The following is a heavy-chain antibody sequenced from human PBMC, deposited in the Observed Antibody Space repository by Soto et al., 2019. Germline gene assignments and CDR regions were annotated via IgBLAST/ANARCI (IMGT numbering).Heavy chain of an antibody. J-gene: IGHJ4*02. Sequence: QVQLVQSGAEVKKPGSSVKVSCKASGGTFSSYTISWVRQAPGQGLEWMGRIIPILGMANYAQKFQGRVTITADKSTSTAYMELSSLRSEDTAGYYCASKRTTFGGVIAQSWGQGTLVTVSS. D-gene: IGHD3-16*02. CDR1: GGTFSSYT. V-gene: IGHV1-69*02. CDR3: ASKRTTFGGVIAQS. CDR2: IIPILGMA.